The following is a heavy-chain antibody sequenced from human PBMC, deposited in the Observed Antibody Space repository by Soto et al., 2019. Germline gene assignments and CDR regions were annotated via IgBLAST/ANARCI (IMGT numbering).Heavy chain of an antibody. D-gene: IGHD3-10*01. Sequence: SETLSLTCTVSGGSISSYYWSRIRPPPGKGLEWIGYIFYSGSTNYSPSLKSRVTISVDTSKNPFSLKLSSVTAADTAVYYCARDTGSNFDYWGQGTLVTVSS. CDR2: IFYSGST. CDR1: GGSISSYY. CDR3: ARDTGSNFDY. V-gene: IGHV4-59*01. J-gene: IGHJ4*02.